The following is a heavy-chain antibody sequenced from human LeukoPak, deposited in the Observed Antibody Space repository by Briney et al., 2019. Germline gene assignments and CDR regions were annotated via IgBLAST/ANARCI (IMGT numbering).Heavy chain of an antibody. J-gene: IGHJ5*02. D-gene: IGHD6-19*01. V-gene: IGHV3-49*05. CDR2: IRSKAYGGTT. CDR3: TRPIAVAITNWFDP. CDR1: GFTFGDYA. Sequence: KPGGSLRLSCTDSGFTFGDYAMSWFRQAPGKGLEWVGFIRSKAYGGTTEYAASVKGRFTISRDDSKSIAYLQMNSLKTEDTAVYYCTRPIAVAITNWFDPWGQGTLVTVSS.